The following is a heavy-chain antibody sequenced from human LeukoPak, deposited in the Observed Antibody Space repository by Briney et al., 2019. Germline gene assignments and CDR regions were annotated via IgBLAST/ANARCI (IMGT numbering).Heavy chain of an antibody. V-gene: IGHV4-59*08. D-gene: IGHD3-3*01. CDR1: GGSISSYY. CDR2: IYYSGST. J-gene: IGHJ3*02. CDR3: ASTGSTYYDFWSGPLPRWDAFDI. Sequence: SETLSLTCTVSGGSISSYYWSWIRQPPGKGLEWIGYIYYSGSTNYNPSLKSRVTISVDTSKNQFSLKLSSVTAADTAVYYCASTGSTYYDFWSGPLPRWDAFDIWGQGTMVTVSS.